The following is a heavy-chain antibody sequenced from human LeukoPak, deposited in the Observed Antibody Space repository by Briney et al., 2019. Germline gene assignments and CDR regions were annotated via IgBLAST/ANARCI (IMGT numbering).Heavy chain of an antibody. V-gene: IGHV1-8*01. D-gene: IGHD7-27*01. CDR2: MSPSTGNT. J-gene: IGHJ4*02. Sequence: ASVRVSCKTSGYTFTNLDINWLRQAPGQGLEWMGWMSPSTGNTGYAQKFQGRVTMTRYTSVSTAYMELSSLRSEDTAVYYCVGGAPNWGFDFWGQGTLVTVSS. CDR3: VGGAPNWGFDF. CDR1: GYTFTNLD.